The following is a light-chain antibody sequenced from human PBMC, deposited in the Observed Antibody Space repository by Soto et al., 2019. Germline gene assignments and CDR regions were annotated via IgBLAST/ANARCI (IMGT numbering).Light chain of an antibody. CDR2: SAS. CDR3: HQLNSYPQP. J-gene: IGKJ5*01. CDR1: QAMNTY. V-gene: IGKV1-9*01. Sequence: DIQLTQSPSFLSASVGDRVTISCRASQAMNTYVAWYQKKPGKPPQPLVYSASTLQSGVPSRFSGSGSGPDFTLTIRSMQLEDSETYFCHQLNSYPQPFGQGTRLEIK.